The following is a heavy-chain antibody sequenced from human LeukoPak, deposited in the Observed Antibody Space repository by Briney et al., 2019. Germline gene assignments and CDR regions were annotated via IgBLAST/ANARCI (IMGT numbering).Heavy chain of an antibody. D-gene: IGHD3-22*01. CDR2: IRYDGSNK. J-gene: IGHJ4*02. CDR3: AKVGRYYDSSGYYGFDY. V-gene: IGHV3-30*02. Sequence: GGSLRLSCAASGFTFSSYGMHWVRQAPGKGLEWEAFIRYDGSNKYYADSVKGRFTISRDNSKNTLYLQMNSLRAEDTAVYYCAKVGRYYDSSGYYGFDYWGQGTLVTVSS. CDR1: GFTFSSYG.